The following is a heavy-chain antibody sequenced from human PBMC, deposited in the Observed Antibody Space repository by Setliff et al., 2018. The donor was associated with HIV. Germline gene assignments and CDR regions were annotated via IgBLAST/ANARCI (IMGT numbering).Heavy chain of an antibody. V-gene: IGHV4-38-2*01. J-gene: IGHJ5*02. CDR2: IYQSGSI. CDR1: GYSINSGFS. Sequence: LSLTCAASGYSINSGFSRAWIRQPPGQGPQWIGSIYQSGSIYYNPSLQSRVTISVDSSKNQLSLNLFSVTAADTAVYYCARPRRVRSRAWYWFDIWGQGTLVTGSS. D-gene: IGHD6-19*01. CDR3: ARPRRVRSRAWYWFDI.